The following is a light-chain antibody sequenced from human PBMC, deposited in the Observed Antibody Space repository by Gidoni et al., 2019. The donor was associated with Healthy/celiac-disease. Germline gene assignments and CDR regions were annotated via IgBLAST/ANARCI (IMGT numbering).Light chain of an antibody. V-gene: IGKV1-39*01. CDR2: SAS. CDR1: QSISSY. Sequence: DIQMTPSPSSLSASVGDRVTIPCRASQSISSYLNWYQQKPGKAPKLLIYSASSLQSGFPSRFSGSGSGTDFTLTISRLQPEDFATYYCQQSYSTPSTFVQXTKLEIK. J-gene: IGKJ2*02. CDR3: QQSYSTPST.